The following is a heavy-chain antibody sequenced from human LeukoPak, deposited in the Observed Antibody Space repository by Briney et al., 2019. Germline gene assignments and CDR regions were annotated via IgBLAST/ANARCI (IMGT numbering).Heavy chain of an antibody. CDR1: GDSVSSNSAA. D-gene: IGHD2-15*01. CDR2: TYYRSKWFH. CDR3: ARLGLGGAFDI. Sequence: SQTLSLTCAISGDSVSSNSAAWTWIRQSPSRGLEWLGRTYYRSKWFHDYALSVKSRVTMNPDTSKNQFSLRLDSVTPEDTAVYYCARLGLGGAFDIWGQGTMVTVSS. J-gene: IGHJ3*02. V-gene: IGHV6-1*01.